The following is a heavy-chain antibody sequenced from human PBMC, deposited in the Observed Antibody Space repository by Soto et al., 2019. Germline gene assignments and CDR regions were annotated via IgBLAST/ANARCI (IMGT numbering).Heavy chain of an antibody. Sequence: QVQLVQSGAEVKKPGASVKVYCKASGYTFTSYAMHWVRQAPGQRLEWMGWINAGNGNTKYSQKFQGRVTITRDTSASTAYMALSSLRSEDTAVYYCARVDRRYYYYMDVCVKGTTVTVSS. V-gene: IGHV1-3*01. CDR1: GYTFTSYA. CDR3: ARVDRRYYYYMDV. CDR2: INAGNGNT. J-gene: IGHJ6*03.